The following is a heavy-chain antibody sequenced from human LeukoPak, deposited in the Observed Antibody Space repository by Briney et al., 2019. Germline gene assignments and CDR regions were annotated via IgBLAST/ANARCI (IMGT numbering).Heavy chain of an antibody. CDR2: ISGDGSST. V-gene: IGHV3-74*01. CDR3: ARDNNWNYPDY. D-gene: IGHD1-7*01. J-gene: IGHJ4*02. CDR1: GFTFSNHW. Sequence: GGSLRLSCAASGFTFSNHWMHWVRQAPGKGLVWVSRISGDGSSTRYADSVKGRFTISRDNAKNTLFLQMNSLRAEDTAVYYCARDNNWNYPDYWGQGTLVTVSS.